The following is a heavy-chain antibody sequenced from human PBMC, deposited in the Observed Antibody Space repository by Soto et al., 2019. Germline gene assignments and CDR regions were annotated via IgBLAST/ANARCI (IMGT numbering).Heavy chain of an antibody. CDR1: GGPFSSYA. CDR2: ITPMFGAP. CDR3: ARVVTGRWFDP. V-gene: IGHV1-69*06. J-gene: IGHJ5*02. Sequence: QVQLVQSGAEVKKPGSSVKVSCTASGGPFSSYAINWVRQAPGQGLEWMGVITPMFGAPHYAQNFKGRITITADKATNTAYRELSSLTSGDTAVYFCARVVTGRWFDPWGQGTLVTVSS.